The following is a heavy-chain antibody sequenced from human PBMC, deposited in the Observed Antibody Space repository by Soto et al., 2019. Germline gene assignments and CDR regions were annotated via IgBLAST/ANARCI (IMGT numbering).Heavy chain of an antibody. Sequence: EVQLLESGGGLVQPGGSLRLSCAASGFTFSSYAMSWVRQAPGKGLEWVSAISGSGGSTYYADSVKGRFTISRDNSKNSLYLQMNSLRDEDTAVYYCARDQGGSGFGWGQGTLVTVSS. CDR3: ARDQGGSGFG. D-gene: IGHD3-10*01. CDR1: GFTFSSYA. CDR2: ISGSGGST. V-gene: IGHV3-23*01. J-gene: IGHJ4*02.